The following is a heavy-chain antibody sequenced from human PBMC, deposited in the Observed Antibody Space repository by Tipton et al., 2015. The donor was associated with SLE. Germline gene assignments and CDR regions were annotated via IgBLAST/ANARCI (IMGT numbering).Heavy chain of an antibody. J-gene: IGHJ3*02. V-gene: IGHV4-4*07. CDR2: IYTSGST. D-gene: IGHD2/OR15-2a*01. CDR3: AMIKPTTYDAFDI. Sequence: TLSLTCTVSGGPISSNYWSWIRQPPGKGLEWIGYIYTSGSTNYNPSLKSRVTMSVDTSKNQFSLKLRSVTAADTAVYYCAMIKPTTYDAFDIWGQGTMVTVSS. CDR1: GGPISSNY.